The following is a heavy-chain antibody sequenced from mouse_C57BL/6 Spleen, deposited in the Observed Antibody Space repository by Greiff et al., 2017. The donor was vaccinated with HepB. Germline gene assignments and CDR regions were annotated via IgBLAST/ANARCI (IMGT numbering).Heavy chain of an antibody. CDR1: GYTFTDYE. V-gene: IGHV1-15*01. Sequence: VQLQQSGAELVRPGASVTLSCKASGYTFTDYEMHWVKQTPVHGLEWIGAIDPETGGTAYNQKFKGKAILTADKSSSTAYMELRSLTSEDSAVYYCTRREPNYWYFDVWGTGTTVTVSS. J-gene: IGHJ1*03. CDR2: IDPETGGT. D-gene: IGHD5-1*01. CDR3: TRREPNYWYFDV.